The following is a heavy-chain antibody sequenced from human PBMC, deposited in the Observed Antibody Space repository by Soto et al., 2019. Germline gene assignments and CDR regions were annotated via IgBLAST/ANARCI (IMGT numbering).Heavy chain of an antibody. V-gene: IGHV1-46*01. D-gene: IGHD1-26*01. J-gene: IGHJ4*02. CDR2: INAGGGSI. CDR1: GYTFTSYY. Sequence: QVQLVQSGAEVKKPGASVKVSCKASGYTFTSYYMHWVRQAPGQGLEWTGKINAGGGSISYAQKFQGRVTMTRDKSTSTVYMELSSLRSEDTAIYYCARTGTTHEIGYWGQGTLVTVSS. CDR3: ARTGTTHEIGY.